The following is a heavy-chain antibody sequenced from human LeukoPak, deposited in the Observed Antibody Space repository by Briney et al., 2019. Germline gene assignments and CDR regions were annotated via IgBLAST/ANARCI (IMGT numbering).Heavy chain of an antibody. CDR2: LSGSGGST. CDR3: AKDKMELDSGYYYYYMDV. CDR1: GLTFSSYA. J-gene: IGHJ6*03. V-gene: IGHV3-23*01. Sequence: GRSLRLSCAASGLTFSSYAMSRVRQAPGKGLEWVSALSGSGGSTYYADSVKGRFTISRDNSKNTLYLKMNSLRAEDTAVYYCAKDKMELDSGYYYYYMDVWGKGTTVTVSS. D-gene: IGHD1-26*01.